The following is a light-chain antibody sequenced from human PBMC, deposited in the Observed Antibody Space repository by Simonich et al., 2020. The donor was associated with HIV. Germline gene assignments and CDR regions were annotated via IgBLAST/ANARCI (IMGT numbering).Light chain of an antibody. J-gene: IGLJ3*02. Sequence: SYELTQPPSVSVSPGQTARITGSGEALPKQYSYWYQRKPGKAPVRGIYKDSERPSGIPERFSGSSSGTTVTLTISGVQAEDEADYYCQSADSSGTYWVFGGGTKLTVL. CDR3: QSADSSGTYWV. V-gene: IGLV3-25*03. CDR1: ALPKQY. CDR2: KDS.